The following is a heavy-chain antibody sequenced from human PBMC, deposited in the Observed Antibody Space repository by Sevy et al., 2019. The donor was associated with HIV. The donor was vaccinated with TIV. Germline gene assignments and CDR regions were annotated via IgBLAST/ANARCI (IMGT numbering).Heavy chain of an antibody. CDR1: GFTFSNAW. V-gene: IGHV3-15*01. J-gene: IGHJ4*02. D-gene: IGHD3-22*01. CDR2: IKSKIDGGTT. CDR3: ATAPGYYDSAPFDY. Sequence: GGSLRLSCAVSGFTFSNAWMNWVRQAPGTGLQWVGLIKSKIDGGTTDYVAPAKGRFTISRDDSTNTLYLQMNSLKTEDTGVYYCATAPGYYDSAPFDYWGPGTLVTVSS.